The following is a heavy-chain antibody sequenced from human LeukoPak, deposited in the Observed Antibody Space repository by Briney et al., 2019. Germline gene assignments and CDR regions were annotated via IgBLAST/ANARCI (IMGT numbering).Heavy chain of an antibody. D-gene: IGHD5-18*01. CDR2: INHSGST. Sequence: GSLRLSCAASGFTFSSYGMSWVRQPPGKGLEWIGEINHSGSTNYNPSLKSRVTISVDTSKNQFSLKLSSVTAADTAVYYCARASPWGRYSYGYGFRWFDPWGQGTLVTVSS. J-gene: IGHJ5*02. CDR1: GFTFSSYG. V-gene: IGHV4-34*01. CDR3: ARASPWGRYSYGYGFRWFDP.